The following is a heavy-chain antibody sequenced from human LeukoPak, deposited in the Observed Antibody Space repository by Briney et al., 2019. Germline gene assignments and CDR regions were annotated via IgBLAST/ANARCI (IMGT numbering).Heavy chain of an antibody. D-gene: IGHD4-17*01. CDR2: IYYSGST. V-gene: IGHV4-39*01. CDR1: GGSISSSSYY. CDR3: ARRKALDYGDYADAFDI. J-gene: IGHJ3*02. Sequence: SETLSLTCTVSGGSISSSSYYWGWIRQPPGKGLEWIGSIYYSGSTYYNPSLKSRVTISVDTSKNQFSLKLSSVTAADTAVYYCARRKALDYGDYADAFDIWGQGTMVTVSS.